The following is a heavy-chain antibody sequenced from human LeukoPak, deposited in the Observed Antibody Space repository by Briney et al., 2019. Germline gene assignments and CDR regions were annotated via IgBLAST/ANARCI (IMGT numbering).Heavy chain of an antibody. D-gene: IGHD6-19*01. CDR2: IWYDGSNK. CDR1: GFTFSSYG. CDR3: AREYVAVAGVDY. V-gene: IGHV3-33*01. Sequence: GGSLRLSCAASGFTFSSYGMHWVRQAPGKGLEWVAVIWYDGSNKYYADSVKGRFTISRDNSKNTLYLQTNSLRAEDTAVYYCAREYVAVAGVDYWGQGTLVTVSS. J-gene: IGHJ4*02.